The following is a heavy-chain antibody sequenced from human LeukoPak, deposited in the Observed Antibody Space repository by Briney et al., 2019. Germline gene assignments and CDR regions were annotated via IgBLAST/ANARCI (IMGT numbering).Heavy chain of an antibody. CDR2: INPDTGDT. CDR1: GYTFTGYW. J-gene: IGHJ5*01. CDR3: ARDGAGRRHSDYDS. V-gene: IGHV1-2*06. Sequence: GASVKVSCKTSGYTFTGYWIHWVRQAPGQGLEWVGQINPDTGDTNCAQKFQGRVTVTRDTSISTAYIEPSRLTSDDTAIYFCARDGAGRRHSDYDSWGQGTLVIVSS. D-gene: IGHD4-11*01.